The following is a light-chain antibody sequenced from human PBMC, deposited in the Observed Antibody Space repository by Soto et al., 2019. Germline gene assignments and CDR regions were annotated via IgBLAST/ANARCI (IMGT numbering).Light chain of an antibody. CDR2: NYN. V-gene: IGLV1-44*01. Sequence: QYVLTQPPSASGTPGQRVTISCSGSSSNIGSNTVNWYQQFPGTAPKLLIYNYNQRPSGVPDRFSGSKSGTSASLAISGLQSEDEADYYCAAWDDSLNGYVFGTGTKLTVL. CDR1: SSNIGSNT. CDR3: AAWDDSLNGYV. J-gene: IGLJ1*01.